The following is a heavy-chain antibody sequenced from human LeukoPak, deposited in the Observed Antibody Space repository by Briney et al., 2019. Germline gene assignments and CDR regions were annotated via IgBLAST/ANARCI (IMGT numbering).Heavy chain of an antibody. CDR1: GFTFSDYY. CDR2: ISSSGSTI. CDR3: ARAAGTVVAATRNNWFDP. J-gene: IGHJ5*02. D-gene: IGHD2-15*01. V-gene: IGHV3-11*01. Sequence: PGGSLRLSCAASGFTFSDYYMSWIRQAPGKGLEWVSYISSSGSTIYYADSVKGRFTISRDNAKNSLYLQMNSLRAEDTAVYYCARAAGTVVAATRNNWFDPWGQGTLVTVSS.